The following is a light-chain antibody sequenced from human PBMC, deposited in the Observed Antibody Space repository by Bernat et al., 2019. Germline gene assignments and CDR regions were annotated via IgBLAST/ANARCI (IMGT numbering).Light chain of an antibody. Sequence: QSALTQPRSVSGSPGQSVTVSCTGSSRDIGGYNYVTWYQQHPGKAPKLMIYYVNQRPSGVPDRFSGSKSGNTASLTISGLQDVDEADYYCCSFAGKSAWVFGGGTTVTVL. J-gene: IGLJ3*02. V-gene: IGLV2-11*01. CDR2: YVN. CDR3: CSFAGKSAWV. CDR1: SRDIGGYNY.